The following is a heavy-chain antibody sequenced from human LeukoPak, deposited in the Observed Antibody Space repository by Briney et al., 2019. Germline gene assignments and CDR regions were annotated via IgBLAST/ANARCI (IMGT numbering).Heavy chain of an antibody. CDR3: ATWDDILTGYYLGFDY. J-gene: IGHJ4*02. V-gene: IGHV1-24*01. D-gene: IGHD3-9*01. CDR2: FDPEDGET. CDR1: GYTLTELS. Sequence: ASVKVSCKVSGYTLTELSMHWVRQAPGKGLEWMGGFDPEDGETIYAQKFQGRVTMTEDTSTDTAYMELSSLRSEDTAVYYCATWDDILTGYYLGFDYWGQGTLVTVSS.